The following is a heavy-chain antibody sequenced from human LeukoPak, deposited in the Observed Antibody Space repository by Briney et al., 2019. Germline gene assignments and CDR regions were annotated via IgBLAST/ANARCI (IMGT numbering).Heavy chain of an antibody. CDR2: IKQDGSET. Sequence: GGSLRLSCAASVFTLSVYWMRWVPRAPGKGQERVANIKQDGSETYYVGSVRGRFTISRDNAKNSLYLQMNSLRAEDTAVYYCAGDPSVLPYIDVWGKETTVTVSS. D-gene: IGHD2-2*01. V-gene: IGHV3-7*01. CDR1: VFTLSVYW. CDR3: AGDPSVLPYIDV. J-gene: IGHJ6*03.